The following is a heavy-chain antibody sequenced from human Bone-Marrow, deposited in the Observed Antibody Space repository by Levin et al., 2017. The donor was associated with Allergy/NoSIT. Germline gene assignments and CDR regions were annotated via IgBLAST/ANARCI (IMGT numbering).Heavy chain of an antibody. CDR2: ISRGGDTI. CDR1: GFSFSTFS. D-gene: IGHD2-8*01. V-gene: IGHV3-48*01. CDR3: TRGTPSVAVISTNGVWYCEY. J-gene: IGHJ4*02. Sequence: PGGSLRLSCSASGFSFSTFSMNWVRQAPGKGLEWVSYISRGGDTIYYADSVMGRFTISRDNAENSLFLQMTSLRTEDTAVYYCTRGTPSVAVISTNGVWYCEYWGQGALVNVS.